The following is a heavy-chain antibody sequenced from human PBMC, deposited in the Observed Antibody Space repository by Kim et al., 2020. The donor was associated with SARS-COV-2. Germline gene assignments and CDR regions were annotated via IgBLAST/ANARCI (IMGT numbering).Heavy chain of an antibody. Sequence: SETLSLTCTVSGGSISSSSYYWGWIRQPPGKGLEWIGSIYYSGSTYYNPSLKSRVTISVDTSKNQFSLKLSSVTAADTAVYYCARRYRYDILTGYYHGGGYYYGMDVWGQGTTVTVSS. CDR3: ARRYRYDILTGYYHGGGYYYGMDV. V-gene: IGHV4-39*01. CDR2: IYYSGST. D-gene: IGHD3-9*01. J-gene: IGHJ6*02. CDR1: GGSISSSSYY.